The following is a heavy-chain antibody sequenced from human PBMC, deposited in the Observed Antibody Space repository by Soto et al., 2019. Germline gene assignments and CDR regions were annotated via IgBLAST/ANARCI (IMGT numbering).Heavy chain of an antibody. CDR3: ARANDQLLLLYYGMDV. CDR2: IWYDGSNK. Sequence: GGSLRLSCAASGFTFSSYGMHWVRQAPGKGLEWVAVIWYDGSNKYYADSVKGRFTISRDNSKNTLYLQMNSLRAEDTAVYYCARANDQLLLLYYGMDVWGQGTTVTVSS. D-gene: IGHD2-2*01. J-gene: IGHJ6*02. V-gene: IGHV3-33*01. CDR1: GFTFSSYG.